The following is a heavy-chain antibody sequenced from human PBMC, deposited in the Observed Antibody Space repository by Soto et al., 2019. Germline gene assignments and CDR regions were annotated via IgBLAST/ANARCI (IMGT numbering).Heavy chain of an antibody. CDR1: GFTFSSYI. D-gene: IGHD4-17*01. Sequence: GGSLRLSCPASGFTFSSYIMNWVRQAPGKGLEWVSSISSSSSYIYYADSVKGRFTISRDNAKNSLYLQMNSLRAEDTAVYYCARDRIDYGDLIYLDYWGQGTLVTVSS. CDR3: ARDRIDYGDLIYLDY. V-gene: IGHV3-21*01. CDR2: ISSSSSYI. J-gene: IGHJ4*02.